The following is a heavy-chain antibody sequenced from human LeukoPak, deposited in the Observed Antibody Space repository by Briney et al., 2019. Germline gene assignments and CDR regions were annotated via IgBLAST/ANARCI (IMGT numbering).Heavy chain of an antibody. J-gene: IGHJ4*02. CDR1: GGSVSSSTYY. Sequence: SETLPLTCTVSGGSVSSSTYYWGWIRQPPGKGLEWIGTIFYSGSTYYNPSLKSRVTISVDTSKNQFSLKLSSVTAADTAVYYCARHQNWHYYFDYWGQGTLVTVSS. V-gene: IGHV4-39*01. CDR3: ARHQNWHYYFDY. D-gene: IGHD1-1*01. CDR2: IFYSGST.